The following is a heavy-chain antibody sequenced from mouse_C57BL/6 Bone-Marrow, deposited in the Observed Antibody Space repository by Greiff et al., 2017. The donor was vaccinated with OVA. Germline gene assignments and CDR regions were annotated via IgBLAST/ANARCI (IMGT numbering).Heavy chain of an antibody. CDR1: GFSLSTSGMG. V-gene: IGHV8-12*01. Sequence: QVTLKVSGPGILQSSQTLSLTCSFSGFSLSTSGMGVSWIRQPSGKGLEWLAHLYWDDAKRYNPSLKSRLTISKDTSRNQVFLKITSVDTADTATYYCAFYYGSSLRWFAYWGQGTLVTVSA. CDR3: AFYYGSSLRWFAY. CDR2: LYWDDAK. J-gene: IGHJ3*01. D-gene: IGHD1-1*01.